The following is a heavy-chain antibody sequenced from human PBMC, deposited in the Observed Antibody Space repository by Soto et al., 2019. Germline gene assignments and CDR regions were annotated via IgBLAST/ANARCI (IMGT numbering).Heavy chain of an antibody. CDR3: AKNGQPPYYYYGMDV. D-gene: IGHD2-8*01. CDR1: GYTFSRYG. V-gene: IGHV1-18*01. CDR2: ISGYNGDT. J-gene: IGHJ6*02. Sequence: QGQLVQSGPEVKKPGASVKVSCKASGYTFSRYGISWVRQAPGQGLEWMGWISGYNGDTKYAQKVQGRVTMTIDTSTYTAYMELRSLTPDDTAIYYCAKNGQPPYYYYGMDVWGQGTTVTVSS.